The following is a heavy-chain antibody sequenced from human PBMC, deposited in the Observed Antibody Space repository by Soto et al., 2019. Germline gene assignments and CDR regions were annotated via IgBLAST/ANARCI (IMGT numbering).Heavy chain of an antibody. CDR1: GGSFGNSA. D-gene: IGHD3-3*01. J-gene: IGHJ4*02. CDR3: ATGVIWIGYFTVDS. CDR2: FIPVYRTL. Sequence: GASVKVSCKASGGSFGNSAINWVRQTPGQGLEWLGRFIPVYRTLNYAQKFQGRVTITADESTGTAYMTLSSLASDDTAVYYCATGVIWIGYFTVDSWGQGTRVTVSS. V-gene: IGHV1-69*13.